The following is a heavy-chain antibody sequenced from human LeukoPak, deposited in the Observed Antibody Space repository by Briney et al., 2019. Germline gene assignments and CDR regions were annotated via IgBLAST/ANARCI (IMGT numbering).Heavy chain of an antibody. V-gene: IGHV3-53*04. CDR3: ARGGYSYGPSPAD. J-gene: IGHJ4*02. Sequence: GGSLRLSCAASGFMFSTYNMNWVRQAPGKGLEWVSVIYSGGSTYYADSVKGRFTISRHNSKNTLYLQMNSLRAEDTAVYYCARGGYSYGPSPADWGQGTLVTVSS. D-gene: IGHD5-18*01. CDR1: GFMFSTYN. CDR2: IYSGGST.